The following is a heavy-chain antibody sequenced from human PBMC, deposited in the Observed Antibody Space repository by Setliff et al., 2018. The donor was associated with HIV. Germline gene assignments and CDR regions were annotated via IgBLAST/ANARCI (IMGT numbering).Heavy chain of an antibody. Sequence: AGGSLRLSCVGSGFIFSNNWMSWVRRAPGKGLEWVANINQDGSEKYYVDSVKGRFTISRDNAKNTLYLQMNSLRAEDTAVYYCAKDDYFQSWGQGTQVTVSS. CDR3: AKDDYFQS. J-gene: IGHJ1*01. V-gene: IGHV3-7*01. CDR1: GFIFSNNW. CDR2: INQDGSEK.